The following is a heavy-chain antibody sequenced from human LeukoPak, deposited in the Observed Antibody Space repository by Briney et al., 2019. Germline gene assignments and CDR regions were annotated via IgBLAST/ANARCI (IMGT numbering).Heavy chain of an antibody. V-gene: IGHV4-59*12. CDR2: IYYSGST. CDR3: ASVDTVMVRHAFDI. Sequence: SETLSLTCTVSGGSISSYYWSWIRQPPGKGLEWIGYIYYSGSTNYNPSLKSRVTISVDTSKNQFSLKLSSVTAADTAVYYCASVDTVMVRHAFDIWGQGTMVTVSS. J-gene: IGHJ3*02. D-gene: IGHD5-18*01. CDR1: GGSISSYY.